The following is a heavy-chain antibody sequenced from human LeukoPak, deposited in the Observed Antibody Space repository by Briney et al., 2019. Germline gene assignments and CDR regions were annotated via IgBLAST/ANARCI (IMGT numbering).Heavy chain of an antibody. V-gene: IGHV3-23*01. CDR2: ISGSGCST. J-gene: IGHJ4*02. Sequence: GGSLRLSCAASGFTFSSYALSWVRQAPGKGLEWVSAISGSGCSTYYADSVKGWFTISRDNSKNTLYLQMNSLRAEDTAVYYCAKDSQWLVPQGFDDWGQGTLVTVSS. CDR1: GFTFSSYA. CDR3: AKDSQWLVPQGFDD. D-gene: IGHD6-19*01.